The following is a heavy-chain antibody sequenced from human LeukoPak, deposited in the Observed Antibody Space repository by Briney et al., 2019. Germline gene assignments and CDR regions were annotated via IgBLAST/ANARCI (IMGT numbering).Heavy chain of an antibody. V-gene: IGHV4-59*01. Sequence: PSETLSLTCTVSGGSLSSYYWSWIRQPPGKGLEWIGYIYYSGSTNYNPSLQSRVTISVDTSKNQFSLKLSSVTAADTAVYYCARALWFGELSYYYYYYYMDVWGKGTTVTVSS. CDR3: ARALWFGELSYYYYYYYMDV. CDR2: IYYSGST. CDR1: GGSLSSYY. D-gene: IGHD3-10*01. J-gene: IGHJ6*03.